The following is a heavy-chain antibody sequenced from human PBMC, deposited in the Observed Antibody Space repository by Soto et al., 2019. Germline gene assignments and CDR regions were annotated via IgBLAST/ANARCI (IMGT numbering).Heavy chain of an antibody. CDR2: ISDAGERT. V-gene: IGHV3-23*01. CDR1: GFTFSNFA. J-gene: IGHJ1*01. Sequence: EVQLLESGGGLAQPGGSLRLSCAATGFTFSNFAMTWVRRAAGKGLEWVSAISDAGERTYYADSVKGRFTISRDNAKNSLYLQMNSLRAEDTALYYCAKDAGRRGAEHLHHWGQGTLVIVSS. CDR3: AKDAGRRGAEHLHH. D-gene: IGHD3-10*01.